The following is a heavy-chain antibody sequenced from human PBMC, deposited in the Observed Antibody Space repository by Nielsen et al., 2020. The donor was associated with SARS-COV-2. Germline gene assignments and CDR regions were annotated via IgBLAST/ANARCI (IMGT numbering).Heavy chain of an antibody. D-gene: IGHD2-2*02. CDR3: ASLRQQPRYCSSTSCYRRGYYFDY. CDR2: IYYSGST. V-gene: IGHV4-30-4*01. J-gene: IGHJ4*02. Sequence: SETLSLTCTVSGGSISSGDYYWSWIRQPPGKGLEWIGYIYYSGSTYYNPSLKSRVTISVDTSKNQFSLKLSSVTAADTAVYYCASLRQQPRYCSSTSCYRRGYYFDYWGQGTLVTVSS. CDR1: GGSISSGDYY.